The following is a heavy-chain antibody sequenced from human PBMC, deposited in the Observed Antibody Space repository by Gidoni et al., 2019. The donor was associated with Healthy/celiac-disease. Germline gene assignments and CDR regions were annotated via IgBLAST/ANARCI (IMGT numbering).Heavy chain of an antibody. Sequence: QVQLVQSGAEVKKPGSSVKVSCKASGGTFSSYAISWVRQAPGQGLEWMGGIIPILGIENYAQKFQGRVTITADKSTSTAYMELSSLRSEDTAVYYCARDCSGGSCPIGGGAFDIWGQGTMVTVSS. CDR3: ARDCSGGSCPIGGGAFDI. D-gene: IGHD2-15*01. CDR1: GGTFSSYA. J-gene: IGHJ3*02. CDR2: IIPILGIE. V-gene: IGHV1-69*10.